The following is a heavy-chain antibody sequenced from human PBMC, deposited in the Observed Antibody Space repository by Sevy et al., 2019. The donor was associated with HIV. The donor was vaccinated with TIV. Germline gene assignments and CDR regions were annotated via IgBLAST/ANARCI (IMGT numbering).Heavy chain of an antibody. CDR2: MYYSGIT. CDR1: GGPISSYY. J-gene: IGHJ5*02. D-gene: IGHD1-26*01. CDR3: ARMNYSASAPGSWFDP. V-gene: IGHV4-59*01. Sequence: SETLSLTCTVSGGPISSYYWSWIRQPPGKGLEWIAYMYYSGITNYSPSLKSRLTISIDTSKNHFSLKLRSVTAADTAVYYCARMNYSASAPGSWFDPWGQGTLVTVSS.